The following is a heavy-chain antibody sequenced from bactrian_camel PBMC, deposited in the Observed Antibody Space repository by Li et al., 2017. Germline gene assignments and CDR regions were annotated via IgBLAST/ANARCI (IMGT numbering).Heavy chain of an antibody. CDR2: ISSSGGST. V-gene: IGHV3S40*01. D-gene: IGHD5*01. CDR1: GFTFSAYV. J-gene: IGHJ4*01. CDR3: TPGVY. Sequence: VQLVESGGGLVQPGGSLRLSCAGSGFTFSAYVMSWVRQTPGKGFEWVSLISSSGGSTLYADSVKGRFTVSRDNAKNTVFLQMNSLKSEDTALYYCTPGVYWGQGTQVTVS.